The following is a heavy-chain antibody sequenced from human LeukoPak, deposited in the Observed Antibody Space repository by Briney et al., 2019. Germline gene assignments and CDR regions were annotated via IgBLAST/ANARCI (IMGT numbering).Heavy chain of an antibody. CDR1: GFTFSSYA. Sequence: GGSLRLSCAASGFTFSSYAMHWVRQAPGKGLEYVSAISSNGGSTYYANSVKGRFTISRGNSKNTLYLQMGSLRAEDMAVYYCARGGYSYGFDYWGQGTLVTVSS. J-gene: IGHJ4*02. V-gene: IGHV3-64*01. CDR3: ARGGYSYGFDY. D-gene: IGHD5-18*01. CDR2: ISSNGGST.